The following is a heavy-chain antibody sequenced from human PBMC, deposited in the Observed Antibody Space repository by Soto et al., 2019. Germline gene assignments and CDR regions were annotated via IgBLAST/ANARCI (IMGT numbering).Heavy chain of an antibody. CDR2: ISSSSSTI. V-gene: IGHV3-48*02. CDR3: ARGRGHTYYDILGFRDPKNYYGMDV. J-gene: IGHJ6*02. D-gene: IGHD3-9*01. CDR1: GFTFSSYS. Sequence: PGGSLRLSCAASGFTFSSYSMNWVRQAPGKGLEWVSYISSSSSTIYYADSVKGRFTISRDNAKNSLYLQMNSLRDEDTAVYYCARGRGHTYYDILGFRDPKNYYGMDVWGQGTTVTVSS.